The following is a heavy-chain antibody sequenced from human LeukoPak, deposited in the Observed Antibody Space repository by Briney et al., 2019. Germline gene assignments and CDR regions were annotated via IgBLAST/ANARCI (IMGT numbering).Heavy chain of an antibody. Sequence: KTSETLSLTCTVSGGSISSYYWSWIRQPPGKGLEWIGYIYYSGSTNYNPSLKSRVTISIDTSKNQFSLKLSSVTAADTAVYYCARGYVYMDVWGKGTTVTVSS. J-gene: IGHJ6*03. CDR2: IYYSGST. CDR1: GGSISSYY. D-gene: IGHD3-16*01. CDR3: ARGYVYMDV. V-gene: IGHV4-59*01.